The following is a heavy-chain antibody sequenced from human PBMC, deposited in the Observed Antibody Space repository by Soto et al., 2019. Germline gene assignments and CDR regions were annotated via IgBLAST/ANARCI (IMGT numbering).Heavy chain of an antibody. D-gene: IGHD3-3*01. J-gene: IGHJ4*02. Sequence: GGSLRLSCAASGFPFSSYAMSWVRKAPGKGLEWVSAISGSGGSTYYADSVKGRFTISRDNSKNTLYLQMNSLRAEDTAVYYCAPMSADDYDFWSGYYGYFDYWGQGTLVTVSS. CDR3: APMSADDYDFWSGYYGYFDY. CDR2: ISGSGGST. CDR1: GFPFSSYA. V-gene: IGHV3-23*01.